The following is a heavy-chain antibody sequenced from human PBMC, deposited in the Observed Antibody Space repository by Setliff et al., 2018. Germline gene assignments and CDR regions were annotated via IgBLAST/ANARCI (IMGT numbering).Heavy chain of an antibody. CDR1: GASISSYY. Sequence: SETLSLTCTVSGASISSYYWSWIRQPPGKGLEWIGYIYTSGGTNYNPSLKSRVTISVDASKNQFSLKLSSVTAADTAVYYCARHVGSRGRGYNYYYYYMDVWGKGTTVTVSS. D-gene: IGHD3-10*01. CDR3: ARHVGSRGRGYNYYYYYMDV. J-gene: IGHJ6*03. V-gene: IGHV4-59*08. CDR2: IYTSGGT.